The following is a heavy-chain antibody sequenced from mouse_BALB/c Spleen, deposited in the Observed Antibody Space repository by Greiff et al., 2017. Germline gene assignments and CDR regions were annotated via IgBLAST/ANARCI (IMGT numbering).Heavy chain of an antibody. CDR3: TTGTGAY. CDR2: IYPGSGST. CDR1: GYTFTSYW. J-gene: IGHJ3*01. V-gene: IGHV1S22*01. Sequence: LQQPGSELVRPGASVKLSCKASGYTFTSYWMHWVKQRPGQGLEWIGNIYPGSGSTNYDEKFKSKATLTVDTSSSTAYMQLSSLTSEDSAVYYCTTGTGAYWGQGTLVTVSA. D-gene: IGHD4-1*01.